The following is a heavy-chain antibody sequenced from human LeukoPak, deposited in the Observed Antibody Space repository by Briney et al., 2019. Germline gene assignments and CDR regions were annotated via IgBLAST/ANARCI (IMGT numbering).Heavy chain of an antibody. CDR3: ARLHSSGWPLEDFDI. Sequence: GASVKVSCKASGYTFTSYDINWVRQATGQGLEFMGWISAYNGNTNYAQKLQGRVIMTTDTSTRTVYMELRSLRSDDTAIYYCARLHSSGWPLEDFDIWGQGTEVTVSS. J-gene: IGHJ3*02. CDR1: GYTFTSYD. CDR2: ISAYNGNT. D-gene: IGHD6-19*01. V-gene: IGHV1-18*01.